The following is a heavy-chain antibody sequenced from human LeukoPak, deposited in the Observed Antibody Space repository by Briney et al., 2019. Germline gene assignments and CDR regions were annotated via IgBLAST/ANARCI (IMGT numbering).Heavy chain of an antibody. D-gene: IGHD3-22*01. CDR3: ARGYASDSSGYYAFDI. CDR2: IYTIGST. V-gene: IGHV4-4*07. J-gene: IGHJ3*02. Sequence: SETLSLTCTVSGGSISSDYWSWIRQPAGKGVEWIGRIYTIGSTNYNPPLKSRVTMSVDTSKNQFSLKLSSVTAADTAVYYCARGYASDSSGYYAFDIWGQGTMVTVSS. CDR1: GGSISSDY.